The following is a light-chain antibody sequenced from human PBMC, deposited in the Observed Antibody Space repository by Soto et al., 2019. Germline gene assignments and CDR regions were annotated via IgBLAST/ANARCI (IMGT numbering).Light chain of an antibody. Sequence: EIVLTQSPGTLSLSPGERATLSCRASQSVSSSYLAWYQQKPGQAPRLLIYGASSRATGISDRFSGSGSGTDFILTISRLEPEDFAVYYCQQYGSSPWTFGQGTKVEIK. J-gene: IGKJ1*01. V-gene: IGKV3-20*01. CDR3: QQYGSSPWT. CDR1: QSVSSSY. CDR2: GAS.